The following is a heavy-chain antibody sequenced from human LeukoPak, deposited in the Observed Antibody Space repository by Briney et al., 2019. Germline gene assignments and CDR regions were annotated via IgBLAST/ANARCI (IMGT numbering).Heavy chain of an antibody. D-gene: IGHD4-17*01. J-gene: IGHJ4*02. Sequence: GGSLRLSCAASGFIFRNHWMSWVRQVPGRALEWAAHIKQDGNEKHYVDSVEGRFTLSRDDSKNSLYLQMNSLRVDDSAVYYCARGPNYGDRVDYFDYWGQGTLVTVSS. V-gene: IGHV3-7*01. CDR1: GFIFRNHW. CDR3: ARGPNYGDRVDYFDY. CDR2: IKQDGNEK.